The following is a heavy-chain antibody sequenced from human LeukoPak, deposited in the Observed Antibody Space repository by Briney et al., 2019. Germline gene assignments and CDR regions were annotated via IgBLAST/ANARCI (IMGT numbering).Heavy chain of an antibody. CDR1: GFTFSSYG. D-gene: IGHD5-24*01. Sequence: GGSLRLSCAVSGFTFSSYGMHWVRQAPGKGLEGVAVISYDGSNKHYADSVKGRFTISRDTSKNTLYLQMNSLRAEDTAVYYCAKDRPDGFDYWGQGTLVTVSS. CDR3: AKDRPDGFDY. J-gene: IGHJ4*02. V-gene: IGHV3-30*18. CDR2: ISYDGSNK.